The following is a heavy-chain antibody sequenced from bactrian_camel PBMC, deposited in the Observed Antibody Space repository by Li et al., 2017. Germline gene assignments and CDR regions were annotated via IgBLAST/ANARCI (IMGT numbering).Heavy chain of an antibody. CDR1: NFTFSSYY. J-gene: IGHJ6*01. CDR2: VHNDGTVT. D-gene: IGHD6*01. CDR3: ATARSGGSWTNDFGY. Sequence: HVQLVESGGGSVQTGGSLRLSCTASNFTFSSYYMSWVRQAPGKGLEWVSSVHNDGTVTYYADSVKGRFTISRDNAKNTVYLQMNSLKSEDTALYYCATARSGGSWTNDFGYWGQGTQVTVS. V-gene: IGHV3-2*01.